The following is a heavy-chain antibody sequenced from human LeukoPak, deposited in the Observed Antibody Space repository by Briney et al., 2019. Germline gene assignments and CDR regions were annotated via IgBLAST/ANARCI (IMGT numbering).Heavy chain of an antibody. D-gene: IGHD1-26*01. CDR3: ASGIVGATFFFDH. CDR2: INPNSGGT. Sequence: ASVKVSCKASGYTFTGQYMHWVRQAPGQGLEWMGWINPNSGGTNYAQKFRGRVTMTRDTSTSTAYMEVTRLRSDDTAVFYCASGIVGATFFFDHWGQGALVTVSS. V-gene: IGHV1-2*02. J-gene: IGHJ4*02. CDR1: GYTFTGQY.